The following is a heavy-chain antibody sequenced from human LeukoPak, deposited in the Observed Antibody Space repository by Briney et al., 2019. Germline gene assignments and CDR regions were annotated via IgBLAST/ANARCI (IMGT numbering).Heavy chain of an antibody. CDR1: GFTFDNYA. V-gene: IGHV3-30-3*01. D-gene: IGHD2-21*01. J-gene: IGHJ4*02. Sequence: PGGSLRLSCAASGFTFDNYAMHWVRQAPGKGREWVSLISYDGSNKYYSDSVKGRFTISRDNSKNTLYLQMNSLRTEDTAVYYCARDLLDCGGPKCSDYGGQGTLVTVSS. CDR2: ISYDGSNK. CDR3: ARDLLDCGGPKCSDY.